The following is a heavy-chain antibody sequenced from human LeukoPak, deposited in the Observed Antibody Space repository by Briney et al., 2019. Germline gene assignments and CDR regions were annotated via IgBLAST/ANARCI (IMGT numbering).Heavy chain of an antibody. V-gene: IGHV1-2*06. CDR2: LNPNTGHA. Sequence: ASVKVSCKVVAYDFTGYYIHWVRQAPGQGPEWMGRLNPNTGHAVYAFKFQGRVTVTRDTSSNTAYMEVTRLTSDDTALYYCAKDRDGADRIVLWGQGTLVTVSS. D-gene: IGHD5-24*01. CDR3: AKDRDGADRIVL. CDR1: AYDFTGYY. J-gene: IGHJ4*02.